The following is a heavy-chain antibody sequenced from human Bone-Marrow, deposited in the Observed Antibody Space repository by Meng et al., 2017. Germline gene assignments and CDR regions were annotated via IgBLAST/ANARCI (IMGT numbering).Heavy chain of an antibody. J-gene: IGHJ4*02. D-gene: IGHD3-22*01. Sequence: GGSLKISCAASGFTFSSYEMNWVRQAPGKGLEWVSYISSSGSNIYYADSVKGRFTISRDNDKNSLYLQMNSLRAEDTAVYYCARDDYYDSSGYSAYWGQGTLVTVSS. CDR2: ISSSGSNI. CDR3: ARDDYYDSSGYSAY. CDR1: GFTFSSYE. V-gene: IGHV3-48*03.